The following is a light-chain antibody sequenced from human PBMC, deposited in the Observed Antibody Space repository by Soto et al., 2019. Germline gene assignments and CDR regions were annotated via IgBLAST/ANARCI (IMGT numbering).Light chain of an antibody. J-gene: IGKJ1*01. V-gene: IGKV3-15*01. CDR3: QQYDKLPPRT. Sequence: EVVMTQSPATLSVSPGERATLSCRASEGVTFNLAWYQQKPGQAPRLLIYGASIRATGIPARFSGSGSGTEFTLTISGLQSEDFAVYYCQQYDKLPPRTSGQRTKVDI. CDR1: EGVTFN. CDR2: GAS.